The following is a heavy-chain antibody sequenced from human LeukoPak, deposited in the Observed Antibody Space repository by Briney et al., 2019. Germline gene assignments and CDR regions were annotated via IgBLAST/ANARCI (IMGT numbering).Heavy chain of an antibody. CDR2: ITSGGGNT. D-gene: IGHD1-26*01. Sequence: GGSLRLSCAASGFTFSSYAMGWVRQAPGKGLEWVSGITSGGGNTHYAASVKGRFTVSRDNSENILYLQLNSLRAEDTAVYYCAKFFVTAIATRDCFDYWGQGTLVTVSS. V-gene: IGHV3-23*01. CDR1: GFTFSSYA. J-gene: IGHJ4*02. CDR3: AKFFVTAIATRDCFDY.